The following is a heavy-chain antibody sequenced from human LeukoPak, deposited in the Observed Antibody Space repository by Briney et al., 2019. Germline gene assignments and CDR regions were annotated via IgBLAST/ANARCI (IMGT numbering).Heavy chain of an antibody. CDR3: ARDHSDSGPEDAFDI. CDR1: GFTFSSYA. D-gene: IGHD5-12*01. J-gene: IGHJ3*02. Sequence: GGSLRLSCAASGFTFSSYAMHWVRQAPDKGLEWVAVISYDGSNKYYADSVKGRFTISRDNSKNTLYLQMNSLRAEDTAVYYCARDHSDSGPEDAFDIWGQGTMVTVSS. CDR2: ISYDGSNK. V-gene: IGHV3-30*14.